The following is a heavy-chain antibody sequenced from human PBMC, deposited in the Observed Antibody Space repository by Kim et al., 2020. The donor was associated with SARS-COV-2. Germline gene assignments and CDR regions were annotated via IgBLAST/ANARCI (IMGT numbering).Heavy chain of an antibody. V-gene: IGHV1-2*06. CDR3: ARGYCSSTSCFYYFDY. J-gene: IGHJ4*02. D-gene: IGHD2-2*01. CDR1: GYTLTGYY. Sequence: ASVKVSCKASGYTLTGYYMHWVRQAPGQGLEWMGRINPNSGGTNYAQTFQGRVTMTRDTSISTAYMALRRLRSDDTAVYYCARGYCSSTSCFYYFDYWGQGTLVTGSS. CDR2: INPNSGGT.